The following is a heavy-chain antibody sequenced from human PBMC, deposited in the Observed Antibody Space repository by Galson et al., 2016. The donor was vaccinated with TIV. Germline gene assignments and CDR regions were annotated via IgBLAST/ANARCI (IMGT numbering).Heavy chain of an antibody. V-gene: IGHV1-24*01. CDR1: GDSLSDLS. J-gene: IGHJ4*02. Sequence: SVKASCKVSGDSLSDLSMHWVRQAPGKGLEWMGGFDPEVGKTIYAQKLQGRVTMTADTSTDTAYMELGSLRIEDTAVYYCATVAWFPGLSLDNWGQGTLVTVSS. CDR3: ATVAWFPGLSLDN. CDR2: FDPEVGKT. D-gene: IGHD3-22*01.